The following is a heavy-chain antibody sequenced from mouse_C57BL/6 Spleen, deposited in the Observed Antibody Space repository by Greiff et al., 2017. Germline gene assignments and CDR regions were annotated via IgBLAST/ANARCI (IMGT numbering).Heavy chain of an antibody. J-gene: IGHJ4*01. CDR2: IWSDGST. Sequence: VQGVESGPGLVAPSQSLSITCTVSGFSLTSYGVHWVRQPPGKGLEWLVVIWSDGSTTYNSALKSRLSISKDNSKSQVFLKMNSLQTDDTAMYYCARHNYGSGGAMDYWGQGTSVTVSS. D-gene: IGHD1-1*01. V-gene: IGHV2-6-1*01. CDR1: GFSLTSYG. CDR3: ARHNYGSGGAMDY.